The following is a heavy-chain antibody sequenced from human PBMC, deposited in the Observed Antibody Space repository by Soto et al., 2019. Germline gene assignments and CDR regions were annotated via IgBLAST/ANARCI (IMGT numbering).Heavy chain of an antibody. CDR2: ITRTYST. J-gene: IGHJ4*02. V-gene: IGHV3-23*01. Sequence: GGSLRLSCTASGFTFSNYAMSWVRQAPGKGLEWVSAITRTYSTYYADSVKGRFTISRDNSRNTLYLQMNSLGAEDAALYYCAKALVGEVGATDYWGQGTLVTVS. CDR3: AKALVGEVGATDY. D-gene: IGHD1-26*01. CDR1: GFTFSNYA.